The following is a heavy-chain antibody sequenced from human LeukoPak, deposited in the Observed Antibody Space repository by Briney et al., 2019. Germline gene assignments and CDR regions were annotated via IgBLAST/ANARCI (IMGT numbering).Heavy chain of an antibody. CDR1: GGSISTSSYY. CDR2: TYHSGST. V-gene: IGHV4-39*01. CDR3: ARRGSGSSQWFFDY. J-gene: IGHJ4*02. D-gene: IGHD1-26*01. Sequence: SETLSLTCTVSGGSISTSSYYWGWIRQPPGKGLEWIGNTYHSGSTYYNPSLMSRVTISVYTSKNQFSLKLTSVTDADTAVYYCARRGSGSSQWFFDYWGQGSLVTVSS.